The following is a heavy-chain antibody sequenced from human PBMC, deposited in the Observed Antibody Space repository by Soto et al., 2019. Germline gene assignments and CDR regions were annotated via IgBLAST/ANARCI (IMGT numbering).Heavy chain of an antibody. CDR2: IIPIFGTA. CDR3: AKRGGSGTAFDY. Sequence: SVKVSCKASGGTFSSYAISWVRQAPGQGLEWMGGIIPIFGTANYAQKFQGRVTITADESTSTAYMELSSLRSEDTVVYYCAKRGGSGTAFDYWGQGTLVTVS. CDR1: GGTFSSYA. J-gene: IGHJ4*02. V-gene: IGHV1-69*13. D-gene: IGHD5-18*01.